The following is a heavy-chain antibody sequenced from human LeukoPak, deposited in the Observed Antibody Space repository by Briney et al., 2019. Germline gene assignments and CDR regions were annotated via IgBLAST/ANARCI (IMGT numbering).Heavy chain of an antibody. CDR3: AKGGLVHPLHI. D-gene: IGHD3/OR15-3a*01. CDR1: GFTFSNYA. Sequence: GGSLRVSCAASGFTFSNYAMSWVRQAPGKGLEWVSGINGNGGSTYNADSVKGRFTISRDNSKNTLYLQMNSLRAEDTAVYYCAKGGLVHPLHIWGQGTMVTVSS. J-gene: IGHJ3*02. V-gene: IGHV3-23*01. CDR2: INGNGGST.